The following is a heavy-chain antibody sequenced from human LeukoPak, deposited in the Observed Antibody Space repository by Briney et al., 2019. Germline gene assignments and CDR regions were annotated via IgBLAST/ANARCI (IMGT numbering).Heavy chain of an antibody. D-gene: IGHD1-26*01. CDR2: MNPNSGNT. V-gene: IGHV1-8*03. CDR3: ARGVDGSGSYRGGFDY. CDR1: GYTFTSYD. J-gene: IGHJ4*02. Sequence: ASVKVSCKASGYTFTSYDINWVRQATGQGLEWMGWMNPNSGNTGYAQKFQGRVTITRNTSISTAYMELSSLRSEDTAVYYCARGVDGSGSYRGGFDYWGQGTLVTVSS.